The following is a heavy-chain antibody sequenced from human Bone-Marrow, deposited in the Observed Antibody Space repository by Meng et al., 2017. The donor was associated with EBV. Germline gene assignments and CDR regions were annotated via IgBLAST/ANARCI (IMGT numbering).Heavy chain of an antibody. CDR3: ARSHVGSSSWYEAWDY. D-gene: IGHD6-13*01. CDR1: GGTFSSYA. CDR2: IIPIFGTA. Sequence: VSLVQSWAEVKKPGSSVKVSCKASGGTFSSYASSWVRQAPGQGLEWMGGIIPIFGTANYAQKFQGRVTITADESTSTAYMELSSLRSEDTAVYYCARSHVGSSSWYEAWDYWGQGTLVTVSS. V-gene: IGHV1-69*01. J-gene: IGHJ4*02.